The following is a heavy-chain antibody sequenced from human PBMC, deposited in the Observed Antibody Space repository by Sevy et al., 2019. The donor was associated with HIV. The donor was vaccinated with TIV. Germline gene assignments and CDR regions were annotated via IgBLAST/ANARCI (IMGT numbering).Heavy chain of an antibody. CDR1: GFTFSSYA. V-gene: IGHV3-23*01. CDR3: AKDGRYYDSSGYFTWGDDAFVF. D-gene: IGHD3-22*01. J-gene: IGHJ3*01. CDR2: ISGSGGST. Sequence: GGSLRLSCAASGFTFSSYAMSWVRQAPGKGLEWVSAISGSGGSTYYADSVKGRFTISRDNSKNTLYLQLNSLRAGDTAVYYCAKDGRYYDSSGYFTWGDDAFVFWGQGTMVTFSS.